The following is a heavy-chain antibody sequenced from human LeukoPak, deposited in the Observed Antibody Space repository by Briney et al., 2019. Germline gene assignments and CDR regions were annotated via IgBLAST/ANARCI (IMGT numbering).Heavy chain of an antibody. CDR3: ASSIVGASKVNY. Sequence: LAGGSLRLSCAASGFTFSSYWMHRVRQAPVKGLVWVSRINSDGSSTSYADSVKGRFTISRDNAKNTLYLQMNSLRAEDTAVYYCASSIVGASKVNYWGQGTLVTVSS. CDR2: INSDGSST. D-gene: IGHD1-26*01. J-gene: IGHJ4*02. V-gene: IGHV3-74*01. CDR1: GFTFSSYW.